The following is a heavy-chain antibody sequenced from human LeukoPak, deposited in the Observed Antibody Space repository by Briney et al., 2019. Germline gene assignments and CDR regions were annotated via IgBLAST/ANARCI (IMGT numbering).Heavy chain of an antibody. CDR2: TYYRSNWNN. V-gene: IGHV6-1*01. CDR1: GDSVSSNSAA. Sequence: PSQTLSLTCAISGDSVSSNSAAWNWVRQSPSRGLEWLGRTYYRSNWNNDYAVSVKGRITINADTSKNQFSLQLNSVTPGDTAVYYCARISWQDIPYWGHGTLVTVSS. D-gene: IGHD2-15*01. J-gene: IGHJ4*01. CDR3: ARISWQDIPY.